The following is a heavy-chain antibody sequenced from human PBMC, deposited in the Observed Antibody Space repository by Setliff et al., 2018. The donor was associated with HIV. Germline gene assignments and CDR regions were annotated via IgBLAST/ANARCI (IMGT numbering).Heavy chain of an antibody. V-gene: IGHV4-34*01. CDR3: ARVASYDFWSGYLHYFDY. J-gene: IGHJ4*02. D-gene: IGHD3-3*01. Sequence: SETLSLTCAVYGGSFSGYYWSWIRQPPGKGLGWIGEINHGGSTDSNPSLKSQVTISVDTSKNQFSLNLTSVTAADTAVYYCARVASYDFWSGYLHYFDYWGQGTPVTVSS. CDR2: INHGGST. CDR1: GGSFSGYY.